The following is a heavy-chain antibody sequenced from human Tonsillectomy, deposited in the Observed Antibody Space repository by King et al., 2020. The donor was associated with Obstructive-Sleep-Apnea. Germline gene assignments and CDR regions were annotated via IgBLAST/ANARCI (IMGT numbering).Heavy chain of an antibody. J-gene: IGHJ2*01. D-gene: IGHD6-6*01. CDR1: GFTFSNYW. CDR2: INSDESTT. Sequence: VQLVESGGGLVQPGGSLRLSCAASGFTFSNYWMHWVRQAPGKGLVWVSRINSDESTTTYADSVKGRFTISRDNAKNTLYLQMNSLRAEDTAVYYCVREGSSSAVDGYFELWGRGTLVTVSS. CDR3: VREGSSSAVDGYFEL. V-gene: IGHV3-74*01.